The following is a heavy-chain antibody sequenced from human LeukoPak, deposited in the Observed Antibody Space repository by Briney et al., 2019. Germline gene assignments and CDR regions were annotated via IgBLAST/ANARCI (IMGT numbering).Heavy chain of an antibody. CDR3: ARVPGYDSSGYFDY. Sequence: GGSLRLSCAASGFTFSSFAMQWVRQAPGKGLEWVAVIWYDGSNKYYADSVKGRFTISRDNSKNTLYLQMNSLRAEDTAVYYCARVPGYDSSGYFDYWGQGTLVTVSS. CDR2: IWYDGSNK. V-gene: IGHV3-30*19. CDR1: GFTFSSFA. D-gene: IGHD3-22*01. J-gene: IGHJ4*02.